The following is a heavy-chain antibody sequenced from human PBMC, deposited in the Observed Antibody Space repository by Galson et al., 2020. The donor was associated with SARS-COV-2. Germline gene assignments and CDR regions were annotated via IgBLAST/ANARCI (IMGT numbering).Heavy chain of an antibody. Sequence: SETLSLTCTVSGGSISSGDYYWSWIRQPPGKGLEWIGYIYYSGSTYYNPSLKSRVTISVDTSKNQFSLKLSSVTVADTAVYYCARSRGEITFGGVIAYNWFDPWGQGTLVTVSS. D-gene: IGHD3-16*02. CDR2: IYYSGST. J-gene: IGHJ5*02. CDR1: GGSISSGDYY. CDR3: ARSRGEITFGGVIAYNWFDP. V-gene: IGHV4-30-4*01.